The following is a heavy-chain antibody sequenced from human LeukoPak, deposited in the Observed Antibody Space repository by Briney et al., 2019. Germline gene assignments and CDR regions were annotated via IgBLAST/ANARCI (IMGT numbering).Heavy chain of an antibody. CDR3: ARWDGSGSYADY. D-gene: IGHD3-10*01. Sequence: SVKVSCKASGGTFSSYAISWVRQAPGQGLEWMGGIIPIFGTANYAQKFQGRVTITADESTSTAYMELSSLRSEDTAVYYCARWDGSGSYADYWGQGTLVTVSS. V-gene: IGHV1-69*01. CDR1: GGTFSSYA. CDR2: IIPIFGTA. J-gene: IGHJ4*02.